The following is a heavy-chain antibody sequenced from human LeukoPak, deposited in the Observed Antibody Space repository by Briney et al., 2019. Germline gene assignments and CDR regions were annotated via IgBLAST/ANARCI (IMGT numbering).Heavy chain of an antibody. J-gene: IGHJ4*02. D-gene: IGHD3-10*01. Sequence: GASVKVSCKASGYTFTGYYMHWVRQAPGQGLEWMGWINPNSGGTNYAQKFQGRVTMTRDTSISTAYMELSRLRSDDTAVYYCARDGEYGLGSYSTDYFDYWGQGTLVTVSS. CDR3: ARDGEYGLGSYSTDYFDY. CDR1: GYTFTGYY. CDR2: INPNSGGT. V-gene: IGHV1-2*02.